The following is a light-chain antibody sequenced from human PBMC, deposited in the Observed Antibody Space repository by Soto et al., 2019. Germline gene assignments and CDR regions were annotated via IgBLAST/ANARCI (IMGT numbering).Light chain of an antibody. Sequence: DIQLIQSPSTLSASVGDRVTLTCRASQSVSNKLAWYQQKPGKAPKLLIYKASSLQSGVPSKFRGSGSGTEFTLTISSLQPEDFATYYCQQSNIYPWTFGQGTKVDIK. CDR1: QSVSNK. CDR2: KAS. J-gene: IGKJ1*01. V-gene: IGKV1-5*03. CDR3: QQSNIYPWT.